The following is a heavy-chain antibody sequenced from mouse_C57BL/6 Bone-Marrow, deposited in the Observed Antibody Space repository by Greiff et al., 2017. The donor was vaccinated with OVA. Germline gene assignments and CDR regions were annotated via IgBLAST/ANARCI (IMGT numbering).Heavy chain of an antibody. CDR1: GYTFTSYW. CDR3: ARGERDY. CDR2: IDPSVSYT. Sequence: QVQLQQPGAELVKPGASVKLSCKASGYTFTSYWMQWVKQRPGQGLEWIGEIDPSVSYTNYNQKFKGKATLTVDTSSSTAYMQLSSLTSEDSAVYYCARGERDYWGQGTTLTVSS. V-gene: IGHV1-50*01. J-gene: IGHJ2*01.